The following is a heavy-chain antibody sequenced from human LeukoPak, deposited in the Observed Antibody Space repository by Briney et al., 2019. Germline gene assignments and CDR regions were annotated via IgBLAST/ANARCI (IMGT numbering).Heavy chain of an antibody. Sequence: SVKVSCKAARYTFTSYVISWGRQAPGHGLEWMGGIIPIFGTANYAQKFQGRVTITADESTSTAYMELSSLRSEDTAVYYCARCLRGSGSYYFPNYYYMDVWGKGTTVTISS. D-gene: IGHD3-10*01. CDR3: ARCLRGSGSYYFPNYYYMDV. CDR1: RYTFTSYV. J-gene: IGHJ6*03. CDR2: IIPIFGTA. V-gene: IGHV1-69*13.